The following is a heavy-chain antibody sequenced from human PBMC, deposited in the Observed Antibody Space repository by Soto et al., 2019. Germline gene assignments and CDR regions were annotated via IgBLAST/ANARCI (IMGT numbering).Heavy chain of an antibody. CDR3: AKDRSSSGWTLPGF. J-gene: IGHJ4*02. CDR1: GFTFSSYA. Sequence: GGSLRLSCAASGFTFSSYAMSWVRQAPGRGLEWVSAISGSGGSTYYADSVRGRFTISRDNSKNTLYLQMNSLRAEDTAVYYCAKDRSSSGWTLPGFWGQGTLVTVSS. CDR2: ISGSGGST. D-gene: IGHD6-19*01. V-gene: IGHV3-23*01.